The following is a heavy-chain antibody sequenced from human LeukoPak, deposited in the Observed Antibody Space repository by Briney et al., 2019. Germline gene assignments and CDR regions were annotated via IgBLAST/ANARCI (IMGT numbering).Heavy chain of an antibody. Sequence: ASVKVSCKASGYTLTSDGMNWVRQAPGQGLEWMGWINTNTGNPTYGQGFTGRFVFSLDTSVNTAYLQISSLKAEDTAVYYCARSLPGCGSTNFYGLDYWGQGTLVTVSS. V-gene: IGHV7-4-1*02. CDR1: GYTLTSDG. CDR3: ARSLPGCGSTNFYGLDY. CDR2: INTNTGNP. J-gene: IGHJ4*02. D-gene: IGHD2-2*01.